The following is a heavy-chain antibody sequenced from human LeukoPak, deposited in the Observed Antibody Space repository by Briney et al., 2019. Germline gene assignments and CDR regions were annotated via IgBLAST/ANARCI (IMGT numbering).Heavy chain of an antibody. D-gene: IGHD5-18*01. Sequence: PGGSLRLSCAASGFTVSSNYMSWVRQAPGKGLEWVSVIYSGGSTYYADSVKGRFTISRDNSKNTLYLQMKSLRAEDTAVYYCARENTALVAFDYWGKGTLVTVSS. CDR2: IYSGGST. CDR1: GFTVSSNY. CDR3: ARENTALVAFDY. J-gene: IGHJ4*02. V-gene: IGHV3-66*02.